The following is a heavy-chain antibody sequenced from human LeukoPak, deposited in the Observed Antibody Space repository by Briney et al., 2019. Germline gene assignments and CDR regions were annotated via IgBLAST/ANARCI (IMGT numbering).Heavy chain of an antibody. CDR3: AKVSDSSGYRSVAFDI. CDR2: ISYDGSNK. V-gene: IGHV3-30*18. Sequence: GGSLRLSCAASGFTFSSYSMNWVRQAPGKGLEWVAVISYDGSNKYYADSVKGRFTISRDNSKNTLYLQMNSLRAEDTAVYYCAKVSDSSGYRSVAFDIWGQGTMVTVSS. J-gene: IGHJ3*02. CDR1: GFTFSSYS. D-gene: IGHD3-22*01.